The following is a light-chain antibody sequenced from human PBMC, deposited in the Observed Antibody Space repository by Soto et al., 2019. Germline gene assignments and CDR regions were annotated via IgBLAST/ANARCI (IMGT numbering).Light chain of an antibody. Sequence: QSVLTQPPSVSGALGQRVTISCTGITSNIGAGYDVHWYQHLPGRAPKLLIYGNTNRPSGVPDRFSGSKSATSASLAITGLQADDEGVYYCQSYDNTLSGPIYVFGTGTKVTVL. CDR1: TSNIGAGYD. V-gene: IGLV1-40*01. CDR2: GNT. CDR3: QSYDNTLSGPIYV. J-gene: IGLJ1*01.